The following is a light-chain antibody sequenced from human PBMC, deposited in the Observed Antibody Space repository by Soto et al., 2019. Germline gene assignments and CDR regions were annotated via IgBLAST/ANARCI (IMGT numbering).Light chain of an antibody. CDR3: TSYTSSITRKV. CDR1: SSDVGGYNY. V-gene: IGLV2-14*01. Sequence: QSVLTQPASVSGSPGQSIAISCTGTSSDVGGYNYVSWYQQHPDKAPRLMIYEVTNRPSGVSDRFSGSKSGNTASLTISGLQAEDEADYYCTSYTSSITRKVFGGGTQLTVL. J-gene: IGLJ3*02. CDR2: EVT.